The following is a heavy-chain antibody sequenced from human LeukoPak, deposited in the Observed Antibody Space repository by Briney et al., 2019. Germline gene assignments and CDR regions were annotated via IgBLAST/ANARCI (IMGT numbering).Heavy chain of an antibody. CDR1: GFTFSSYS. D-gene: IGHD3-10*01. V-gene: IGHV3-21*01. CDR2: ISSSSSYI. J-gene: IGHJ3*02. CDR3: ASGGGFGSDAFDI. Sequence: GGSLSLSCAASGFTFSSYSMNWVRQAPGKGLEWVSSISSSSSYIYYADSVKGRFTISRDNAKNSLYLQMNSLRAEDTAVYYCASGGGFGSDAFDIWGQGTMVTVSS.